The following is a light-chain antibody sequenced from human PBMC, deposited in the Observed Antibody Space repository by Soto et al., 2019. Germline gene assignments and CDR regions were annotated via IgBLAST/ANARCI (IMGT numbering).Light chain of an antibody. J-gene: IGKJ1*01. Sequence: DIQMTQSPSTLSASVGDRVTITCRASQSISSRLAWYQQKQGKAPKLMIYKASSLESGVPSRFSGSGSGTVFTLTISSLQPDDFATYYCQQYTSYPWTFCQGTKVEIK. CDR3: QQYTSYPWT. V-gene: IGKV1-5*03. CDR1: QSISSR. CDR2: KAS.